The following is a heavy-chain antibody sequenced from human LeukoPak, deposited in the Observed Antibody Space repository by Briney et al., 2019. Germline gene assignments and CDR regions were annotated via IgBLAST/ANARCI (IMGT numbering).Heavy chain of an antibody. V-gene: IGHV3-53*01. J-gene: IGHJ4*02. Sequence: GGSLRLSCAASGFTVSSNYMSWVRQAPGKGLEWVSVIYSGGSIYYADSVKGRFTISRDNSKNTLYLQMNSLRAEDTAVYYCARGGYYYYFDYWGQGTLVTVSS. D-gene: IGHD3-22*01. CDR2: IYSGGSI. CDR1: GFTVSSNY. CDR3: ARGGYYYYFDY.